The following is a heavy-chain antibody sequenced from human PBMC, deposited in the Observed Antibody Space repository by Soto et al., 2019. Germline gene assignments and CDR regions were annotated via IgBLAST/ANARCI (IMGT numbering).Heavy chain of an antibody. CDR2: IYYSGST. CDR3: ARDRTYYDFWSGYYSGYYYGMDV. J-gene: IGHJ6*02. D-gene: IGHD3-3*01. V-gene: IGHV4-59*01. Sequence: SETLSLTCTVSGGSISSYYWSWIRQPPGKGLEWIGYIYYSGSTNYNPSLKSRVTISVDTSKNQFSLKLSSVTAADTAVYYCARDRTYYDFWSGYYSGYYYGMDVWGQGTTVTVSS. CDR1: GGSISSYY.